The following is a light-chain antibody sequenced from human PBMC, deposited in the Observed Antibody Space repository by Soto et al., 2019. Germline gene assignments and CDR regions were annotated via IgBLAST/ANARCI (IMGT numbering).Light chain of an antibody. Sequence: QSALTQPPSVSGSPGQSITISCTGTSSDVGAYNYVSWYQQQSGKAPKLLIHEVSSRPAGVSDRFSDSKSGNTASLNISGLQAEDEADYYRSAFATSRAYVFGIGTQVTV. CDR3: SAFATSRAYV. J-gene: IGLJ1*01. CDR2: EVS. CDR1: SSDVGAYNY. V-gene: IGLV2-14*01.